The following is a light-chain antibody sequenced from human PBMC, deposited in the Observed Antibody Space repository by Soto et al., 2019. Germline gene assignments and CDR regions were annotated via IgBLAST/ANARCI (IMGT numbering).Light chain of an antibody. CDR2: EDN. Sequence: NFMLTQRHSVSESPGKTVTISCTGSSGSIVNNYVQWYQQRPGSAPTTVVFEDNQRPSGVPDRFSGSIDSSSNSASLTISGLKTEDEADYYCQSYDVTTVVFGGGTKLTVL. J-gene: IGLJ2*01. CDR1: SGSIVNNY. V-gene: IGLV6-57*02. CDR3: QSYDVTTVV.